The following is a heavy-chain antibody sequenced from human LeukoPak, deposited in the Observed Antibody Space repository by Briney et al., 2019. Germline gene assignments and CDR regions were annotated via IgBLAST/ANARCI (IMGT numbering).Heavy chain of an antibody. CDR1: GFTFSSHA. D-gene: IGHD6-19*01. Sequence: GGSLRLSCAASGFTFSSHAMNWVRQAPGKGLEWVSATSSGGGSTYYADSVKGRFTISRDNSKNTLYLQMNSLRAGDTAIYYCARCNKYSSGWSDYWGQGTLVTVSS. CDR3: ARCNKYSSGWSDY. CDR2: TSSGGGST. J-gene: IGHJ4*02. V-gene: IGHV3-23*01.